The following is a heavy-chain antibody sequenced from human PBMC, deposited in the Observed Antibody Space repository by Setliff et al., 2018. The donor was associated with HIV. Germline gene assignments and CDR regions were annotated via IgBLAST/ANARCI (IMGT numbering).Heavy chain of an antibody. J-gene: IGHJ4*02. Sequence: PGGSLRLSCAASGFTFSSFAMTWVRQAPGKGLEWVANIHKDGSEKYYVDSVKGRFTISRDNTKNLLYLEMNSLRAEDTAVYYCAGSRGYFVQADWGQGTLVTVSS. CDR2: IHKDGSEK. CDR1: GFTFSSFA. V-gene: IGHV3-7*01. CDR3: AGSRGYFVQAD. D-gene: IGHD3-10*01.